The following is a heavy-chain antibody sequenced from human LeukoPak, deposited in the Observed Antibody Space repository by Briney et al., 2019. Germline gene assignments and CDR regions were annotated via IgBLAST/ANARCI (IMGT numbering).Heavy chain of an antibody. D-gene: IGHD6-13*01. CDR2: IKQDGSEK. Sequence: GGSLRLSCAASGFTFSSYWMSWVRQAPGKGLEWVANIKQDGSEKYYVDSVKGRFTISRDNAKNSLYLQMNSLRAEDTAVYYCARTVSSWLYWYFDLWGRGTLVTVSS. CDR3: ARTVSSWLYWYFDL. CDR1: GFTFSSYW. J-gene: IGHJ2*01. V-gene: IGHV3-7*01.